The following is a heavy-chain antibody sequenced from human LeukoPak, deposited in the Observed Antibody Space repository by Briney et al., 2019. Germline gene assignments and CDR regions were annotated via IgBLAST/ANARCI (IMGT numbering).Heavy chain of an antibody. Sequence: SETLSLTCTVSGGSIRSYFWSWIRQPPGKGLEWIGYVYYSGSTNYNPSLKSRVTISVDTSKKQFSLKLSSVTAPDTAAYYCARRPDGTSHFDYWGQGTLVTVSS. CDR2: VYYSGST. D-gene: IGHD6-6*01. CDR3: ARRPDGTSHFDY. J-gene: IGHJ4*02. CDR1: GGSIRSYF. V-gene: IGHV4-59*08.